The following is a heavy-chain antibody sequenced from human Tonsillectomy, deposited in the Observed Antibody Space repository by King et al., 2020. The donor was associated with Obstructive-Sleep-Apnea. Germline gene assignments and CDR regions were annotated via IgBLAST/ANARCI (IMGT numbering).Heavy chain of an antibody. J-gene: IGHJ4*02. CDR2: INYSGST. CDR1: GGSISSSSYY. D-gene: IGHD5-24*01. Sequence: QLQESGPGLVKPSETLSLTCTVSGGSISSSSYYWGWIRQPPGKGLEWIGSINYSGSTYYNPSLKSRVTISVDTAKNQFSLKLSSVTAADTAVYYCARDRTGYNRYFDYWGQGTLVTVSS. V-gene: IGHV4-39*07. CDR3: ARDRTGYNRYFDY.